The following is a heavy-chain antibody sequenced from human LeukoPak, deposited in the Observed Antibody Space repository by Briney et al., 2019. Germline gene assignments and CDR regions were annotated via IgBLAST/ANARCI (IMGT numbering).Heavy chain of an antibody. Sequence: GGSLRLSCVASGFTFSSYVMSWVRQAPGKGLEWVSAISGSGGSTYYADSVKGRFTISRDNSKNTLYMQMNSLRAEDTAVYYCAKSPAGVRNYWGQGTLVTVSS. V-gene: IGHV3-23*01. D-gene: IGHD2-2*01. CDR3: AKSPAGVRNY. CDR1: GFTFSSYV. CDR2: ISGSGGST. J-gene: IGHJ4*02.